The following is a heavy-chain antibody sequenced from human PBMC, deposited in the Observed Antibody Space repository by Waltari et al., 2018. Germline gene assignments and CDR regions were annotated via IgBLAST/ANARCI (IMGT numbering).Heavy chain of an antibody. J-gene: IGHJ4*02. Sequence: QVQLQESGPGLVKPSETLSLTCAVSGYSISSGYYWGWIRQPPGKGLAWIGSIYHSGSTYYNQSLKSRVTISVDTSKNPFSLKLSSVTAADTAVYYCARLGYSSSLDPFDYWGQGTLVTVSS. CDR3: ARLGYSSSLDPFDY. V-gene: IGHV4-38-2*01. D-gene: IGHD6-13*01. CDR2: IYHSGST. CDR1: GYSISSGYY.